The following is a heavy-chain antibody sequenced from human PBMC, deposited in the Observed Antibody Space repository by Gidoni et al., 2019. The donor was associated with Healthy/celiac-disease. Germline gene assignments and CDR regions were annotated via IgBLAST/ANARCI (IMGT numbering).Heavy chain of an antibody. CDR2: ISWNSGSI. D-gene: IGHD1-1*01. CDR1: GFTFDDYA. V-gene: IGHV3-9*01. Sequence: EVQLVESGGGLVQPGRSLSLSCAASGFTFDDYAMHWVRQAPGKGLEWVSGISWNSGSIGYADSVKGRFTISRDNAKNSLYLQMNSLRAEDTALYYCAVLVGYNWNDRGAFDYWGQGTLVTVSS. J-gene: IGHJ4*02. CDR3: AVLVGYNWNDRGAFDY.